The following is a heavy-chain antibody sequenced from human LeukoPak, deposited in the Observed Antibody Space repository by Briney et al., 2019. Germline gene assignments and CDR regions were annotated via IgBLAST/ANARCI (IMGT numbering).Heavy chain of an antibody. V-gene: IGHV3-48*03. CDR2: ISSSGNTI. J-gene: IGHJ4*02. CDR1: GFTFSSYE. D-gene: IGHD3-9*01. CDR3: ARDRAYYDILTGPPLDY. Sequence: GGSLRLSCAASGFTFSSYEMNWVRQAPGKGLEWVSYISSSGNTIYYADSVKGRFTVSRDNTKNSLYLQMNTLRAEDTAVYYCARDRAYYDILTGPPLDYWGQGTLVTVSS.